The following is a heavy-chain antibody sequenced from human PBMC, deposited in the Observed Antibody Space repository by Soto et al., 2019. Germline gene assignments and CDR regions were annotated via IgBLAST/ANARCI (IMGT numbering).Heavy chain of an antibody. J-gene: IGHJ4*02. CDR1: GFTFSSYA. CDR2: ISGSGGST. V-gene: IGHV3-23*01. Sequence: GGSLRLSCAASGFTFSSYAMSWVRQAPGKGLEWVSAISGSGGSTYYADSVKGRFTISRDNSKNTLYLQMNSLRAEDTAVYYCAKDGVSWELLGYFDYWGQGTLVTVSS. CDR3: AKDGVSWELLGYFDY. D-gene: IGHD1-26*01.